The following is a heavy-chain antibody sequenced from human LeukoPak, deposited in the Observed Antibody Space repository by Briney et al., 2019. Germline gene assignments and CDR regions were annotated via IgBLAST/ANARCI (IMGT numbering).Heavy chain of an antibody. V-gene: IGHV1-2*02. Sequence: ASVKVSCKASGYTFIGYYMHWVRQAPGQGLEWMGWINPNNGDTNYDPKFQGRVTLSRDTSISTAYMELSRLRSDDTAVYYCARIKWSAANDWGQGTLVTVSS. CDR2: INPNNGDT. J-gene: IGHJ4*02. CDR3: ARIKWSAAND. CDR1: GYTFIGYY. D-gene: IGHD6-13*01.